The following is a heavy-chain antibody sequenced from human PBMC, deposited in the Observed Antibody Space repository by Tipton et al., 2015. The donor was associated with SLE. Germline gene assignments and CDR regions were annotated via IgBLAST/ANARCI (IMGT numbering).Heavy chain of an antibody. CDR1: GGSFSSYY. V-gene: IGHV4-34*01. CDR2: INHSGST. J-gene: IGHJ4*02. CDR3: ARRLEYSSGGYEEYFDY. D-gene: IGHD6-19*01. Sequence: TLSLTCAVYGGSFSSYYWSWIRQPPGKGPEWTGEINHSGSTNYNPSLKRRVTISVDTSKNQFSLKLSSVTAADTAVYYCARRLEYSSGGYEEYFDYWGQGTLVTVSS.